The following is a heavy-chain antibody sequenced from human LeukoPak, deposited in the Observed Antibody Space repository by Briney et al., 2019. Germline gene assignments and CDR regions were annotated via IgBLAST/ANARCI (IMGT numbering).Heavy chain of an antibody. D-gene: IGHD6-19*01. CDR2: IYYSGST. CDR1: GGSISSSSYY. Sequence: SETLSLISTVSGGSISSSSYYWCWIRQPPGKGLKRIGNIYYSGSTYYNPSLKSRVTISADTSKNQFSLKLSSVTAADSAMYYCARLGSSAPLYYFDYWGQGTLVTVSS. CDR3: ARLGSSAPLYYFDY. J-gene: IGHJ4*02. V-gene: IGHV4-39*01.